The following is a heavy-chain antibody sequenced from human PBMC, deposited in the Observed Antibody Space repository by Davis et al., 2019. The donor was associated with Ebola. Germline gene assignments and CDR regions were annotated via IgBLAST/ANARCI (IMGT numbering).Heavy chain of an antibody. CDR1: GFTFSNTW. V-gene: IGHV3-15*01. J-gene: IGHJ4*02. CDR2: IKSNTGGGTT. D-gene: IGHD3-10*01. CDR3: TTYYYGSGSFYLADY. Sequence: GESPKISCAASGFTFSNTWMSWVRQAPGKGLEWVGRIKSNTGGGTTDYAAPVKGRFTISRDDSINTLYLQMNSLETEDTAVYYCTTYYYGSGSFYLADYWGRGTLVTVSS.